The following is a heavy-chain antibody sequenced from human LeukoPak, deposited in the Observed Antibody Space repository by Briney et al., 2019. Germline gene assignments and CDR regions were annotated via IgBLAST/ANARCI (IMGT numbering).Heavy chain of an antibody. CDR3: ARSASSGWYSFDY. CDR1: GFTVSSNY. Sequence: PEGSLRLSCAASGFTVSSNYMSWVRQAPGRGLEWVSVIYSGGTTDYADSVKGRFTISRDNSKNTLYLQMNNLRAEDTAVYYCARSASSGWYSFDYWGQGALITVSS. D-gene: IGHD6-19*01. CDR2: IYSGGTT. J-gene: IGHJ4*02. V-gene: IGHV3-66*02.